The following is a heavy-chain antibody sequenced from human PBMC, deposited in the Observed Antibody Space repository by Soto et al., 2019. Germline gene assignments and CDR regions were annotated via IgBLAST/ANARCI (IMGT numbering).Heavy chain of an antibody. Sequence: EVQLVESGGGLVQPGGSLRLSCAASGFTFSSYWMSWVRQAPGKGLEWVANIKQDGSEKYYVDSVKGRFTISRDNAKNSLYLQMNSLRAEDTAVYYCARERGYYYDSQDAFDIWGQGTMVTVSS. CDR2: IKQDGSEK. CDR1: GFTFSSYW. V-gene: IGHV3-7*01. D-gene: IGHD3-22*01. J-gene: IGHJ3*02. CDR3: ARERGYYYDSQDAFDI.